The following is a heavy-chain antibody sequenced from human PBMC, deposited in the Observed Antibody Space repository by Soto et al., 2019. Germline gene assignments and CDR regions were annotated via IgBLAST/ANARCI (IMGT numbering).Heavy chain of an antibody. D-gene: IGHD6-19*01. Sequence: PGGSLRLSCAAPGFTFSSYGMHWVRQAPGKGLEWVAVISYDGSNKYYADSVKGRFTISRDNSKNKLYLQVNSLRAEATAVYYCAKDANCSGWYGYDYYYYMDVSGKGTTVTVSS. CDR3: AKDANCSGWYGYDYYYYMDV. J-gene: IGHJ6*03. V-gene: IGHV3-30*18. CDR2: ISYDGSNK. CDR1: GFTFSSYG.